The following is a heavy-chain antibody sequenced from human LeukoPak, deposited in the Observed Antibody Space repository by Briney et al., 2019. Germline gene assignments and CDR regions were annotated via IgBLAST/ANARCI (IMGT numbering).Heavy chain of an antibody. CDR2: ISSGGTPI. CDR3: ARDSGKYYVSWYFDL. CDR1: GFTFGSYS. J-gene: IGHJ2*01. V-gene: IGHV3-48*04. Sequence: GGSLRLSCAASGFTFGSYSMNWVRQAPGKGLEWVSFISSGGTPIYYADSVKGRFTISRDNAENSLYLQMSSLRAEDTAVYYCARDSGKYYVSWYFDLWGRGTQVTVSS. D-gene: IGHD3-10*02.